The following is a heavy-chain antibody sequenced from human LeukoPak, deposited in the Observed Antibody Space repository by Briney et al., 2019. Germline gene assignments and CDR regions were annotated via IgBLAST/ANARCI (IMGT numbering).Heavy chain of an antibody. CDR3: AKDCGDYYFDY. CDR1: GFTFSSYG. D-gene: IGHD4-17*01. CDR2: IWYDGSNK. Sequence: GRSLRLSCAASGFTFSSYGMHWVRQAPGKGLEWVAVIWYDGSNKYYADSVKGRFTISRDNSKNTLYLQMNSLRAEDTAVYYCAKDCGDYYFDYWGQGTLVTVSS. J-gene: IGHJ4*02. V-gene: IGHV3-33*06.